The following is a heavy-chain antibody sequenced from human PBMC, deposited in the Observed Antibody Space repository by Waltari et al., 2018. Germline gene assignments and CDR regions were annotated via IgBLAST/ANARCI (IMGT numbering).Heavy chain of an antibody. CDR2: IYPGDSDT. Sequence: EVQLVQSGAEVKKPGESLKISCKGSGYSFTSYWIGWVRQMPGKGLEWMGIIYPGDSDTRYSPSFQGQVTISADKSISTAYLQWSSLKASDTAMYYCARHSHSSSWYSVVWYFDYWGQGTLVTVSS. D-gene: IGHD6-13*01. CDR3: ARHSHSSSWYSVVWYFDY. V-gene: IGHV5-51*01. J-gene: IGHJ4*02. CDR1: GYSFTSYW.